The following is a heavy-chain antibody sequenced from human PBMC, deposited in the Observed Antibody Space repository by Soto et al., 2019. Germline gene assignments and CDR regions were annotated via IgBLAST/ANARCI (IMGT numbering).Heavy chain of an antibody. Sequence: QVQLVQSGVEVKRPGASVEVSCKASGYSFATYGISWVRQAPGQGLEWMGWISPYNGNSNSAPKLQGRVTMTTDTSTNTAYLELRSLGSDDTGIYYCVRDDRQADCGAKWYFDLWGRGTLVTVSS. J-gene: IGHJ2*01. CDR3: VRDDRQADCGAKWYFDL. D-gene: IGHD4-17*01. V-gene: IGHV1-18*01. CDR2: ISPYNGNS. CDR1: GYSFATYG.